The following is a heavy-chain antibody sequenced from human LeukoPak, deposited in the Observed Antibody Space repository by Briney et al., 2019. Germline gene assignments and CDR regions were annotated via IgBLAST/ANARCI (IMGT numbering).Heavy chain of an antibody. CDR1: GYTFTGYY. J-gene: IGHJ4*02. D-gene: IGHD4-23*01. Sequence: ASVKVSCKASGYTFTGYYMHWVRQAPGKGLEWMGGFDPEDGETIYAQKFQGRVTMTEDTSTDTAYMELSSLRSEDTAVYYCARDGDGGNSHYFDYWGQGTLVTVSS. V-gene: IGHV1-24*01. CDR2: FDPEDGET. CDR3: ARDGDGGNSHYFDY.